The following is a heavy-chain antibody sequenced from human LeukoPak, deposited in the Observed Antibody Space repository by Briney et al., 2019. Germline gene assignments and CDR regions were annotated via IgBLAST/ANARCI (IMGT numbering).Heavy chain of an antibody. D-gene: IGHD6-13*01. V-gene: IGHV1-3*01. CDR1: GYTFTTYP. J-gene: IGHJ4*02. CDR2: IIAGNGNT. CDR3: ATVSGYSSSWFDY. Sequence: ASVKVSCKASGYTFTTYPMHWVRQAPGQRLGWMGWIIAGNGNTKYSQKFQGRVTITRDTSASTAYMELSSLRSQDTAVYYCATVSGYSSSWFDYWGQGTLVTVSS.